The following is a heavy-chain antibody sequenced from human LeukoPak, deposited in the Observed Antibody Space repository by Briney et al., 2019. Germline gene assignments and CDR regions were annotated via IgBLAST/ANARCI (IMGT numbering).Heavy chain of an antibody. V-gene: IGHV1-69*13. Sequence: SVKVSCKASGGTFSSYAISWVRQAPGQGLEWMGGIIPIFGTANYAQKFQGRVTITADESTSTAYMELSRLRSDDTAVYYCARDFFIAVAGTATDYWGQGTLVTVSS. D-gene: IGHD6-19*01. J-gene: IGHJ4*02. CDR3: ARDFFIAVAGTATDY. CDR2: IIPIFGTA. CDR1: GGTFSSYA.